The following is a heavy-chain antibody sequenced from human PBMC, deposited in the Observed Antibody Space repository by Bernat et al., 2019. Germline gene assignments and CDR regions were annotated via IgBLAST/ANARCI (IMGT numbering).Heavy chain of an antibody. CDR1: GFTFSSYA. D-gene: IGHD2-15*01. Sequence: EVQLVESGGGLVQPGGSLRLSCAASGFTFSSYAMHWVRQAPGKGLEYVSAISSNGGSTYYAISVKGRFTISRDNSKNTLYLQMGSLRAEDMAVYYCARAREKCCSGGSCYDFDYWGQGTLVTVSS. J-gene: IGHJ4*02. CDR2: ISSNGGST. V-gene: IGHV3-64*01. CDR3: ARAREKCCSGGSCYDFDY.